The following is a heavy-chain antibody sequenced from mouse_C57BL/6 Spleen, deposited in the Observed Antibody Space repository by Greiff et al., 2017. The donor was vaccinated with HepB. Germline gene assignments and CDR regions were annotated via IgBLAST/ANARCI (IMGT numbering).Heavy chain of an antibody. J-gene: IGHJ2*01. V-gene: IGHV1-7*01. CDR3: ARSALITTVVEGDYFDY. D-gene: IGHD1-1*01. CDR2: INPSSGYT. CDR1: GYTFTSYW. Sequence: QVHVKQSGAELAKPGASVKLSCKASGYTFTSYWMHWVKQRPGQGLEWIGYINPSSGYTKYNQKFKDKATLTADKSSSTAYMQLSSLTYEDSAVYYCARSALITTVVEGDYFDYWGQGTTLTVSS.